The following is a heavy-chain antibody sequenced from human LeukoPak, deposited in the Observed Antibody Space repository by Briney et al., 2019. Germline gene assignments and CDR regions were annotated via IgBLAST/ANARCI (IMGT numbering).Heavy chain of an antibody. CDR3: SKEIYYGSGPFDP. Sequence: PGGSLRLSCAASGFTFSSYGMHWVRQAPGKGLEWVAVIWYGGSNKYYADSVKGRFTISRDNSKNTLYLQMNSLRAEDTALYYCSKEIYYGSGPFDPWGQGTLVTVSS. CDR1: GFTFSSYG. J-gene: IGHJ5*02. CDR2: IWYGGSNK. V-gene: IGHV3-30*02. D-gene: IGHD3-10*01.